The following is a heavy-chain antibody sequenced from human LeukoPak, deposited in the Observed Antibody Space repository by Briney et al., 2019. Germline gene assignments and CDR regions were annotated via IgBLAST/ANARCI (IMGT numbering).Heavy chain of an antibody. J-gene: IGHJ4*02. CDR3: AKDDYSSGWGGHFDY. CDR2: ISGSSSYI. V-gene: IGHV3-21*04. Sequence: GGSLRLSCAASAFTFSRYSMNWVRQAPGKGLEWVSSISGSSSYIYYADSVKGRFTISRDNAKNSLYLQMNSLRAEDTALYYCAKDDYSSGWGGHFDYWGQGTLVTVSS. CDR1: AFTFSRYS. D-gene: IGHD6-19*01.